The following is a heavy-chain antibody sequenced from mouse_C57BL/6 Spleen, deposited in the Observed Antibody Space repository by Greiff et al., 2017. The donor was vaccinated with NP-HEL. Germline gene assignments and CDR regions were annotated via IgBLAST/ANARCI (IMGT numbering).Heavy chain of an antibody. Sequence: DVKLQESGGGLVQPGGSMKLSCVASGFTFSNYWMNWVRQSPEKGLEWVAQIRLKSDNYATHYAESVKGRFTISRDDSKSSVYLQMNNLRAEDTGIYYCTAPHYYGSRGYFDYWGQGTTLTVSS. CDR1: GFTFSNYW. J-gene: IGHJ2*01. CDR2: IRLKSDNYAT. V-gene: IGHV6-3*01. CDR3: TAPHYYGSRGYFDY. D-gene: IGHD1-1*01.